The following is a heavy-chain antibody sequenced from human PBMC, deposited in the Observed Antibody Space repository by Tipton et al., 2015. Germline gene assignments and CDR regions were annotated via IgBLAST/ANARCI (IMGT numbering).Heavy chain of an antibody. CDR3: AKGGSSAPNYYGMDV. J-gene: IGHJ6*02. D-gene: IGHD6-6*01. CDR2: ISGSGNTT. CDR1: GFTFSSYA. V-gene: IGHV3-23*01. Sequence: SLRLSCAASGFTFSSYAMSWVRQAPGKGLEWVSAISGSGNTTYYADSVKGRFTISRDNSKNTLYLQMNSLRAEDTAVYYCAKGGSSAPNYYGMDVWGQGTTVTVSS.